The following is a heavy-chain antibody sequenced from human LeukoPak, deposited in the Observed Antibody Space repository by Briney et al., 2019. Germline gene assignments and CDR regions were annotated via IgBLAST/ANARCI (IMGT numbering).Heavy chain of an antibody. V-gene: IGHV3-7*01. D-gene: IGHD1-26*01. CDR2: IKQDGSEK. CDR3: ARDHDSGSYYTSAFDI. J-gene: IGHJ3*02. Sequence: HPGGSLRLSCAASGFTFSSYWMSWVRQAPGKGLEWVANIKQDGSEKYYVDSVKGRFTISRDNAKNPLYLQMNSLRAEDTAVYYCARDHDSGSYYTSAFDIWGQGTMVTVSS. CDR1: GFTFSSYW.